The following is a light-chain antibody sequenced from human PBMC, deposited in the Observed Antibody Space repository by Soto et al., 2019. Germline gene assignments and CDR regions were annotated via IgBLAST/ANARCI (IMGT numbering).Light chain of an antibody. CDR1: QSVSKNY. J-gene: IGKJ1*01. V-gene: IGKV3-11*01. CDR2: GAS. CDR3: HQRQSWPRT. Sequence: EILLTQSPCTLTLSPGERATLSCRASQSVSKNYLAWYQQKPGKAPRLLIYGASNRATGIPARFSGSGSGTDFTLTINSLEPEDFEIYYCHQRQSWPRTFGQGTKVDIK.